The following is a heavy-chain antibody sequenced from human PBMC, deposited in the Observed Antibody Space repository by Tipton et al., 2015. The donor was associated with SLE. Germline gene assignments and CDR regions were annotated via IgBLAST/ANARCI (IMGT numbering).Heavy chain of an antibody. CDR3: ARYTWDDIDY. CDR1: GGYVRNYY. CDR2: IYYSGGT. Sequence: TLSLTCTVSGGYVRNYYWNWVRQSPGKGLEWIGYIYYSGGTDYNPSLKSRVTISVDTSRNQFSLRLGSVTAADTAVYYCARYTWDDIDYWGQGTLVTVSS. V-gene: IGHV4-59*02. D-gene: IGHD1-20*01. J-gene: IGHJ4*02.